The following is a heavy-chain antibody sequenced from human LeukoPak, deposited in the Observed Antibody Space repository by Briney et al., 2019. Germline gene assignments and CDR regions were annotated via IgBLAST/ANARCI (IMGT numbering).Heavy chain of an antibody. D-gene: IGHD3-3*01. Sequence: SETLSLTCTVSGGSISSYYWSWIRQPPGKGLEWIGYIYYSGSTNYNPSLKSRVTMSVDTSKNQFSLKLSSVTAADTAVYYCARVRDFWSDYFDYWGQGTLVTVSS. V-gene: IGHV4-59*12. CDR1: GGSISSYY. J-gene: IGHJ4*02. CDR3: ARVRDFWSDYFDY. CDR2: IYYSGST.